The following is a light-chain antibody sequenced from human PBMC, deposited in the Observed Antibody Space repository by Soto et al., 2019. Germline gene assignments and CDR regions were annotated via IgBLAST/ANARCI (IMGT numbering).Light chain of an antibody. CDR3: QQYNSWPPLT. Sequence: EIVMTQSPATLSLSPGERATLSCRASQSVYTDVAWYQQKPGQSPRLLIYGASTRASDIPARLSGSGSGTDFTLTISSLQSGDVAVYYCQQYNSWPPLTFGGGTKVDIK. CDR1: QSVYTD. J-gene: IGKJ4*01. CDR2: GAS. V-gene: IGKV3-15*01.